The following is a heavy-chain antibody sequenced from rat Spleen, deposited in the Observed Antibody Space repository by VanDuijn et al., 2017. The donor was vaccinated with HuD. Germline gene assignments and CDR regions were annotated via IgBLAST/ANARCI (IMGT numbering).Heavy chain of an antibody. Sequence: EVQLVQSGGGLVQPGGSLKLSCVASGFTFSDYGMAWVRQSPKKGLEWVSTIIYDGSRTFYRDSVKGRFTISRDNAKNTQYLQMDSLRSEDTATYYCARLGVTLGAGHWFAYWGQGTLVTVSS. CDR1: GFTFSDYG. D-gene: IGHD1-2*01. J-gene: IGHJ3*01. CDR3: ARLGVTLGAGHWFAY. CDR2: IIYDGSRT. V-gene: IGHV5-17*01.